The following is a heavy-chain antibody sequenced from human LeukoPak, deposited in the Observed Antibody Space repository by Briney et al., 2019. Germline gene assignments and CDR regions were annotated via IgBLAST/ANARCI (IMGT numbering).Heavy chain of an antibody. CDR2: INAGNGNT. V-gene: IGHV1-3*01. Sequence: ASVKVSCKASGYTFTGYAMHWVRQAPGQRLEWMGWINAGNGNTKYSQKFQGRVTITRDTSASTAYMELSSLRSEDTAVYYCARTGEVPAALYGMDVWGQGTTVTVSS. D-gene: IGHD2-2*01. CDR3: ARTGEVPAALYGMDV. J-gene: IGHJ6*02. CDR1: GYTFTGYA.